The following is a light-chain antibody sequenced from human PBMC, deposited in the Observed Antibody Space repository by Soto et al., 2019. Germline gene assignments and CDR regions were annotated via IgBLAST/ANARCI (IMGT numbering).Light chain of an antibody. CDR2: AAS. Sequence: DIQMTQSPSSLSASVGDRVTITCQASQDISNYLNWYQRKPGKAPKLLIYAASNLDTGVPSRFSGSGSGTEFTFTISSLQPEDIATYYCQHYNNLLGTFXQGTKADSK. CDR3: QHYNNLLGT. CDR1: QDISNY. J-gene: IGKJ1*01. V-gene: IGKV1-33*01.